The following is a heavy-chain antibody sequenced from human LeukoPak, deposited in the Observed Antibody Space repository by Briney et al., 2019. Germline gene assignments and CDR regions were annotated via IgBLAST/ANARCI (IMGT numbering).Heavy chain of an antibody. J-gene: IGHJ4*02. Sequence: PGGSLRLSCAASGFTFNNYAISWVRQAPGKGLEWVSAISGSGGSTYYADSVKGRFTISRDNSKNTLYLQMNSLRAEDTAVYYCARDPGSGYEEHFDYWGQGTLVTVSP. CDR3: ARDPGSGYEEHFDY. CDR2: ISGSGGST. V-gene: IGHV3-23*01. CDR1: GFTFNNYA. D-gene: IGHD5-12*01.